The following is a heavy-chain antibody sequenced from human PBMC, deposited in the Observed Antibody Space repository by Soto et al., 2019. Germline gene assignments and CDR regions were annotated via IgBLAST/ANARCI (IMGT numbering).Heavy chain of an antibody. CDR1: GGSISSGGYY. Sequence: PSETLSLTCTVSGGSISSGGYYWSWIRQHPGKGLEWIGYIYYSGSTYYNPSLKSRVTISVDTSKNQFSLKLSSVTAADTAVYYCARAIVATIAPLNWFEPWGQGTLVTVSS. J-gene: IGHJ5*02. CDR2: IYYSGST. V-gene: IGHV4-31*03. CDR3: ARAIVATIAPLNWFEP. D-gene: IGHD5-12*01.